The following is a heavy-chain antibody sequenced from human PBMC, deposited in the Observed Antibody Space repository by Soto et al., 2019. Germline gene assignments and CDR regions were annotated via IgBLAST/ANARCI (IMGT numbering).Heavy chain of an antibody. Sequence: QVQLVQSGGEVKKPGASVRVSCKASGYTFPSYGITWVRQAPGQGLEWMGWINTYNGNTNYTQKLQGRVTMTTDTSTSTVYMELRSLRSDDTAVYYCARVGIGTRPPDYWGQGTLVTVSS. CDR3: ARVGIGTRPPDY. D-gene: IGHD6-6*01. V-gene: IGHV1-18*01. CDR1: GYTFPSYG. CDR2: INTYNGNT. J-gene: IGHJ4*02.